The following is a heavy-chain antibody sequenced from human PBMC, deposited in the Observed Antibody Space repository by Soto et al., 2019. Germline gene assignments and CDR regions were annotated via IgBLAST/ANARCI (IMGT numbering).Heavy chain of an antibody. CDR3: ARDREGDGYNFDY. CDR2: ISSSSSIL. Sequence: EVQLVESGGGLVQPGGSLRLSCAASGFTFSSYSMNWVRQAPGKGLEWVSYISSSSSILHYADSVKGRFTISRDNAKNSLYLQMNSLRADDTAVYYCARDREGDGYNFDYWGQGTLVTVSS. V-gene: IGHV3-48*01. J-gene: IGHJ4*02. D-gene: IGHD6-25*01. CDR1: GFTFSSYS.